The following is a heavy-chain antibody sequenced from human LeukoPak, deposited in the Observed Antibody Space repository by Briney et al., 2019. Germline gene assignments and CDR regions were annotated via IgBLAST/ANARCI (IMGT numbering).Heavy chain of an antibody. CDR1: GFTFSSYA. D-gene: IGHD6-13*01. J-gene: IGHJ4*02. Sequence: GGSLRLSCAASGFTFSSYAMHWVRQAPGKGLEWVAVISYDGSNKYYADSVKGRFTISRDNSKNTLYLQMNSLRAEDTAVYYCARAPIAAAGRGSFDYWGQGTLVTVSS. V-gene: IGHV3-30-3*01. CDR3: ARAPIAAAGRGSFDY. CDR2: ISYDGSNK.